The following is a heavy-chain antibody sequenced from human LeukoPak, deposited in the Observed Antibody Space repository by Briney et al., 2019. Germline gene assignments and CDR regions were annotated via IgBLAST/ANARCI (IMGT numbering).Heavy chain of an antibody. CDR1: GGSISSSGYY. Sequence: PSETLSLTRTVSGGSISSSGYYWGWIRQPPGKGLEWIGSIYYSGSTYYNPSLKSRVTISVDTSKNQFSLKLSSVTAADTAVYYCARHVKREEGGGQWLVIIEQHVGRYYYGMDVWGQGTTVTVSS. CDR3: ARHVKREEGGGQWLVIIEQHVGRYYYGMDV. CDR2: IYYSGST. V-gene: IGHV4-39*01. D-gene: IGHD6-19*01. J-gene: IGHJ6*02.